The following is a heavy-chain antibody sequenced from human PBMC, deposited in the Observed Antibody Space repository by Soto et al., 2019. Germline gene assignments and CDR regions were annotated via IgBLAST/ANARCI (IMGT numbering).Heavy chain of an antibody. D-gene: IGHD2-2*01. CDR3: ARDPDYSSTSCYGMDV. J-gene: IGHJ6*02. V-gene: IGHV3-21*01. CDR1: GFTFSSYS. CDR2: ISSSSSYI. Sequence: EVQLVESGGGLVKPGGSLRLSCAASGFTFSSYSMNWVRQAPGKGLEWVSSISSSSSYIYYADSVKGRFTISRDNAKNSLYLQMNSLGAEDTAVYYCARDPDYSSTSCYGMDVWGQGTTVTVSS.